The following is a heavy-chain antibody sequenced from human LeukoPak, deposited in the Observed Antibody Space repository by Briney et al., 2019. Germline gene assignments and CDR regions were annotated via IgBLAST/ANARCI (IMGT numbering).Heavy chain of an antibody. CDR3: AKGNDIGGYYYPHFDY. J-gene: IGHJ4*02. CDR1: GFTFSSYG. CDR2: ISSDGNNK. V-gene: IGHV3-30*18. D-gene: IGHD3-22*01. Sequence: GGSLRLSCAASGFTFSSYGMLWVRQAPGKGLEWVAVISSDGNNKNYVDSVKGRFTFSRDNSKNTLYLQMNSLRAEDTAVYYCAKGNDIGGYYYPHFDYWGQGTLVTVSS.